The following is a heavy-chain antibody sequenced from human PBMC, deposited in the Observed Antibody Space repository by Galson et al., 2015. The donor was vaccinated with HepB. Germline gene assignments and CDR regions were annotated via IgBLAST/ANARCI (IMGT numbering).Heavy chain of an antibody. Sequence: SVKVSCKASGYTFSSYSITWVRQAPGQGLEWVGWISPHNRYTNYAQNFQGRVTMTTDTSTTAYMELRSLRSEDTAVYYCARKLNYYDSSGYYSGGFDYWGQGTLVTVSS. J-gene: IGHJ4*02. CDR3: ARKLNYYDSSGYYSGGFDY. CDR2: ISPHNRYT. D-gene: IGHD3-22*01. CDR1: GYTFSSYS. V-gene: IGHV1-18*01.